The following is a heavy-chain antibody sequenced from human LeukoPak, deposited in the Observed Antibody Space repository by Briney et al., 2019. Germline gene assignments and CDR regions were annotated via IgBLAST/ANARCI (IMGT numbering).Heavy chain of an antibody. CDR2: IGSSGGST. CDR3: TTGIRGD. CDR1: GFTFSNYA. D-gene: IGHD3-10*01. V-gene: IGHV3-23*01. Sequence: GGSLRLSCAASGFTFSNYAMNWVRQAPGKGLEWVSTIGSSGGSTYYADSVKGRFTISRDNSKNTLYLQMNSLRAEDTAVYYCTTGIRGDWGQGTLVTVSS. J-gene: IGHJ4*02.